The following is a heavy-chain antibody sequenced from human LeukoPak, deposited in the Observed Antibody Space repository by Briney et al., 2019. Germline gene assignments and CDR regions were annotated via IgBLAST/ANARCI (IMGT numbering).Heavy chain of an antibody. V-gene: IGHV4-39*01. D-gene: IGHD4-17*01. CDR2: IYYRGRT. CDR3: ARLNGDYPDY. Sequence: SETLSLTCTVSGGSISSSSYSWGWIRQPPGKGLEWIGSIYYRGRTYYNPSLKSRVTISVDTSKNQFSLKLSSVTAADTAVYYCARLNGDYPDYWGQGTLVTVSS. J-gene: IGHJ4*02. CDR1: GGSISSSSYS.